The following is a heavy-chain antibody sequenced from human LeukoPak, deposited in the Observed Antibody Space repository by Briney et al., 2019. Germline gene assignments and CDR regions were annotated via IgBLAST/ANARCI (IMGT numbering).Heavy chain of an antibody. Sequence: GGSLRLSCAASGFTFSTYAMNWVRQAPGKGLEWVSVLYSDGRTYYADSVKGRFTISRDTSKNTLYLQVNSLRAEDTAVYYCARGGGYYPIDYWGQGTLVTVSS. CDR2: LYSDGRT. D-gene: IGHD2-15*01. CDR1: GFTFSTYA. V-gene: IGHV3-53*01. CDR3: ARGGGYYPIDY. J-gene: IGHJ4*02.